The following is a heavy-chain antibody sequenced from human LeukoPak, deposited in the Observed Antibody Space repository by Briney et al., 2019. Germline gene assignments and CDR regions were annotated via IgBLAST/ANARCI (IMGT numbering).Heavy chain of an antibody. CDR3: ARRSGSYGRLYYFDY. D-gene: IGHD1-26*01. J-gene: IGHJ4*02. CDR2: INHSGST. V-gene: IGHV4-34*01. Sequence: SETLSLTCAVYGGSFSGYYWSWIRQPPGKGLEWIGEINHSGSTNYNPSLKSRVTISVDTSKNQFSLKLSSVTAADTAVYYCARRSGSYGRLYYFDYWGQGTLVTVSS. CDR1: GGSFSGYY.